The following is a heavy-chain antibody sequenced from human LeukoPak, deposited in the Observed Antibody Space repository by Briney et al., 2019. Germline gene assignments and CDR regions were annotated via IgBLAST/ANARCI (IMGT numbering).Heavy chain of an antibody. CDR2: ISYDGSNK. D-gene: IGHD1-1*01. CDR3: ARDFLGDWNDAVSYFDY. Sequence: GGSLRLSCAASGFTFSSYAMHWVRQAPGKGLEWVAVISYDGSNKYHADSVKGRFTISRDNSKNTLYLQMNSLRAEDTAVYYCARDFLGDWNDAVSYFDYWGQGTLVTVSS. V-gene: IGHV3-30-3*01. J-gene: IGHJ4*02. CDR1: GFTFSSYA.